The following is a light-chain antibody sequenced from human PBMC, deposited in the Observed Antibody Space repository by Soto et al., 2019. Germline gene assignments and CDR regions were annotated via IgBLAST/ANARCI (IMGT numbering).Light chain of an antibody. CDR2: DNS. Sequence: SYELTQPPSVSVAPGLTATIACGGNKIGSQRVHWYQHKPGQAPVLAVHDNSDRPLGIPERFSGSNSGNTATLTIGGVEAGDEADYYCQVWDTTADQPVIFGGGTKVTVL. V-gene: IGLV3-21*02. J-gene: IGLJ2*01. CDR1: KIGSQR. CDR3: QVWDTTADQPVI.